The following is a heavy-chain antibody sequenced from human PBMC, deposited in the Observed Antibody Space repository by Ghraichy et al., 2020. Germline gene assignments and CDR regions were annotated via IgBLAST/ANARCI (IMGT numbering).Heavy chain of an antibody. D-gene: IGHD6-19*01. J-gene: IGHJ4*02. V-gene: IGHV3-33*01. CDR1: GFTFSSYG. CDR3: AREIAVAGSRGPDY. CDR2: IWYDGSNK. Sequence: GGSLRLSCAASGFTFSSYGMHWVRQAPGKGLEWVAVIWYDGSNKYYADSVKGRFTISRDNSKNTLYLQMNSLRAEDTAVYYCAREIAVAGSRGPDYWGQGTLVTVSS.